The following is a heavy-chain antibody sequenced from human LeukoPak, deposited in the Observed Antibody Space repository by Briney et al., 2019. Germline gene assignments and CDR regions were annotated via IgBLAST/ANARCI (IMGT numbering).Heavy chain of an antibody. Sequence: GTSLRLSCAASGFTFTSYAMHWVRQAPGKGLEWVALISYDESNKEYADSVKGRFAISRDDSKNTLFLQMNSLRVEDTAVYYCARDLGRSGCYYPFDHWGQGTLVTVSS. V-gene: IGHV3-30*09. CDR2: ISYDESNK. CDR1: GFTFTSYA. D-gene: IGHD1-26*01. J-gene: IGHJ4*02. CDR3: ARDLGRSGCYYPFDH.